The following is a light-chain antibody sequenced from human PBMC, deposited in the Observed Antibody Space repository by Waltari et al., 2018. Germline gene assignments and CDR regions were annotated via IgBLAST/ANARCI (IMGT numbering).Light chain of an antibody. CDR1: QSVLYSSNNKNY. CDR3: QQYYNIPPT. CDR2: WAS. V-gene: IGKV4-1*01. Sequence: DIVMTQSPDSLAVSLGERATIHCKSSQSVLYSSNNKNYLAWYQQKPRQPPKLLIYWASTRESGVPDRFSGSGSGTDFTLTISSLQAEDVAVYYCQQYYNIPPTFGQGTKVEIK. J-gene: IGKJ1*01.